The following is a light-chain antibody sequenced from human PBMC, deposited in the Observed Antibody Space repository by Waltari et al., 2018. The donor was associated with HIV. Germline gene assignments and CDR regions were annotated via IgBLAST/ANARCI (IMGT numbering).Light chain of an antibody. CDR3: CSYAGTAAVV. CDR1: NSDVGTYDL. Sequence: QSALTQPASVSGSPGQSITVSCTGSNSDVGTYDLVSWYQQYPGNVPKLIIFEVNKRPSGISNRFSGSKSGNTASLTISGLQAEDEADYYCCSYAGTAAVVFGGGTKLTVL. J-gene: IGLJ2*01. CDR2: EVN. V-gene: IGLV2-23*02.